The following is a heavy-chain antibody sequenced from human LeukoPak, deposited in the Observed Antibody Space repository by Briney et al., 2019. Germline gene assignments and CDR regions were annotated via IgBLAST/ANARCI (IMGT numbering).Heavy chain of an antibody. CDR3: ARGRADYCSSASCPQDY. D-gene: IGHD2-2*01. CDR2: INPDGSTI. V-gene: IGHV3-74*01. J-gene: IGHJ4*02. Sequence: GGSLRLSCAASGFTFSNYWVHWVRQAPGKGLVWVSRINPDGSTINYADSVKGRFTISRDNAKNSLYLQMNSLSADDTAVYYCARGRADYCSSASCPQDYWGQGTLVTVSS. CDR1: GFTFSNYW.